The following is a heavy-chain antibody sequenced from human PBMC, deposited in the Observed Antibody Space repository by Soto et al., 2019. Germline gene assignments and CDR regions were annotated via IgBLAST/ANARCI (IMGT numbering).Heavy chain of an antibody. V-gene: IGHV3-49*03. CDR1: GFTFGYYA. CDR2: IRSKAYGGTT. J-gene: IGHJ3*02. Sequence: GGSLRLSCTASGFTFGYYAMSGFRQAPGKGLEWVGFIRSKAYGGTTEYAASVKGRFTISRDDSKSIAYLQMNSLKTEDTAVYYCTSWDYDILTGYYTGDAFDIWGQGTMVTVSS. D-gene: IGHD3-9*01. CDR3: TSWDYDILTGYYTGDAFDI.